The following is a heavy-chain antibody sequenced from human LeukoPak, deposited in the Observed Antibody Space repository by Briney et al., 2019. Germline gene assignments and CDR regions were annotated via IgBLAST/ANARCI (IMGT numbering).Heavy chain of an antibody. Sequence: PGGSLRLSCAASGFTVSSNYMSWVRQAPGKGLEWVSVIYSGGSTYYADSVKGRFTISRGNSKNTLYLQMNSLRAEDTAVYYCARETYYYDSSGYGGYGMDVWGQGTTVTVSS. CDR2: IYSGGST. V-gene: IGHV3-53*01. D-gene: IGHD3-22*01. CDR3: ARETYYYDSSGYGGYGMDV. J-gene: IGHJ6*02. CDR1: GFTVSSNY.